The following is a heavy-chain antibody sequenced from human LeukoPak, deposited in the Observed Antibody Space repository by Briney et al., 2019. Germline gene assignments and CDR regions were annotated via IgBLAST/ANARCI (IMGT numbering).Heavy chain of an antibody. J-gene: IGHJ4*02. Sequence: ASVKVSCKASGYTFTSYPIHWVRQAPGQRLEWMGWISVDNSNTKYAQKLQGRVIMTTDRSTITAYMELRSLRSDDTAVYYCARGYDYGDYVGDFDYWGQGTLVTVSS. V-gene: IGHV1-18*01. D-gene: IGHD4-17*01. CDR3: ARGYDYGDYVGDFDY. CDR2: ISVDNSNT. CDR1: GYTFTSYP.